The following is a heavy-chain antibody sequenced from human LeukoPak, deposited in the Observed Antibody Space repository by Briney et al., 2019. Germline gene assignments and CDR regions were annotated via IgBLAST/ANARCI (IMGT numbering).Heavy chain of an antibody. J-gene: IGHJ4*02. CDR2: ISGSGVST. V-gene: IGHV3-23*01. CDR3: AKMQGFFDY. Sequence: GGSLRLSCAASGFTFSTYAMSWVRQAPGKGLEWVSGISGSGVSTYYADSVKGRFTISRDNSKNTLYLQMNSLRAEDTAIYYCAKMQGFFDYWGQGALVTVPS. CDR1: GFTFSTYA.